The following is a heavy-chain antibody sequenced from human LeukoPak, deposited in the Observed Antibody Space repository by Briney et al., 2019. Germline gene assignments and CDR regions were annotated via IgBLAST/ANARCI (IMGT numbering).Heavy chain of an antibody. CDR2: IYYSGRT. D-gene: IGHD4-23*01. Sequence: SETLSLTCTVSDGSITSYYWTWVRQPPGKGLEWIGNIYYSGRTNHNPSLKSRVTISIDTSKNQFSLRLSSVTAADTAVYYCARDIGGRTGYWGQGTLVTVSS. J-gene: IGHJ4*02. CDR1: DGSITSYY. V-gene: IGHV4-59*01. CDR3: ARDIGGRTGY.